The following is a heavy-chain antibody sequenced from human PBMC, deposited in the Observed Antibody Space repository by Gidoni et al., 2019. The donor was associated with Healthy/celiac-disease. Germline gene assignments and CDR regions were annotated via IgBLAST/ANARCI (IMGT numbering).Heavy chain of an antibody. J-gene: IGHJ4*02. CDR2: ISYDGSNK. Sequence: QVQLVESGGGVVQPGRSLRLSCAASGFPFSSYVMHWVRQAPGKGLEWVAVISYDGSNKYYADSVKGRFTISRDNSKNTLYLQMNSLRAEDTAVYYCARENYFDYWAQGTLVTVSS. CDR1: GFPFSSYV. V-gene: IGHV3-30-3*01. CDR3: ARENYFDY.